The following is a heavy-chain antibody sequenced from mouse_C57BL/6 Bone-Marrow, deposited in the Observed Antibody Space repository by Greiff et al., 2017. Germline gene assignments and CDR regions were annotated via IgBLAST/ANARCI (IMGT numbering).Heavy chain of an antibody. CDR3: ARAYWLDY. CDR1: GYAFSSSW. Sequence: VQLQQSGPELVKPGASVKISCKASGYAFSSSWMNWVKHRPGKGLEWIGRIYPGDGDTNYNGKFKGKATLTADKSSSTAYMQLSSLTSEDSAVYFCARAYWLDYWGQGTTLTVSS. D-gene: IGHD1-1*01. J-gene: IGHJ2*01. V-gene: IGHV1-82*01. CDR2: IYPGDGDT.